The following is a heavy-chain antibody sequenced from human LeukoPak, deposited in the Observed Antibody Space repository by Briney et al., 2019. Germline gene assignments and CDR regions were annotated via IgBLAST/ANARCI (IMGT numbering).Heavy chain of an antibody. V-gene: IGHV4-34*01. CDR1: GGSFSGYY. J-gene: IGHJ6*03. Sequence: SETLSLTCAVYGGSFSGYYWSWIRQPPGKGLEWIGSIYYSGSTYYNPSLKSRVTISVDTSKNQFSLKLSSVTAADTAVYYCARDNFIAFYYYYYMDVWGKGTTVTISS. CDR3: ARDNFIAFYYYYYMDV. D-gene: IGHD6-13*01. CDR2: IYYSGST.